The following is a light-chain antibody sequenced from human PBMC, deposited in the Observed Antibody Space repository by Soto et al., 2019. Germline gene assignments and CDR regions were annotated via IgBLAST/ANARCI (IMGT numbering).Light chain of an antibody. J-gene: IGKJ4*01. Sequence: EIVLTQSPGTLSLSPGERATLSCRASQSISSSYLAWYQQKPGQAPSLLIYGISSRATSIPDRFSGSGSGTDFTLTISRLEPEDFAEYYCQQYGSSLLTFGGGTKVEI. CDR1: QSISSSY. CDR3: QQYGSSLLT. V-gene: IGKV3-20*01. CDR2: GIS.